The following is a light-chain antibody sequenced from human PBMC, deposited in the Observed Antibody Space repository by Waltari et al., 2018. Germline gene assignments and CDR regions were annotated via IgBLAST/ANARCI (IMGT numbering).Light chain of an antibody. V-gene: IGKV3-11*01. CDR2: DAS. J-gene: IGKJ2*01. CDR1: QSVSSY. CDR3: QHYNNWPRYT. Sequence: EIVLTQSPATLSLSPGERATLSCRASQSVSSYLAWYQQKPGQAPRLLIYDASNRATGIPARFSGSGSGTEFTLTISSLQSEDFAVYYCQHYNNWPRYTFGQGTKLEIK.